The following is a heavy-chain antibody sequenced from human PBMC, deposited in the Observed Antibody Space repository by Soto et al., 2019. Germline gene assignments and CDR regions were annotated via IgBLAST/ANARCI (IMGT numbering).Heavy chain of an antibody. CDR1: GYSISSGYF. Sequence: SETLSLTCAVSGYSISSGYFWVWIRQPPGKGLEWIGTVYRSGTTYYNPSLKNRITILLDTSKNQFSLNLRSITAADTAVYYCAGAKLVARGGFDYWGQGTLVTVSS. D-gene: IGHD3-10*01. CDR2: VYRSGTT. V-gene: IGHV4-38-2*01. CDR3: AGAKLVARGGFDY. J-gene: IGHJ4*02.